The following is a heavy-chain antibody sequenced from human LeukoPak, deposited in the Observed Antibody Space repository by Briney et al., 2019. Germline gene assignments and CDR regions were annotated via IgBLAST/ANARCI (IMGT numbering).Heavy chain of an antibody. Sequence: PGGSLRLSCAASGFTFSSYAMHWVRQAPGKGLEWVSGISWNSGSIGYADSVKGRFTISRDNAKNSLYLQMNSLRAEDTALYYCAKDSYYDSSGHIFDYWGQGTLVTVSS. J-gene: IGHJ4*02. V-gene: IGHV3-9*01. D-gene: IGHD3-22*01. CDR3: AKDSYYDSSGHIFDY. CDR1: GFTFSSYA. CDR2: ISWNSGSI.